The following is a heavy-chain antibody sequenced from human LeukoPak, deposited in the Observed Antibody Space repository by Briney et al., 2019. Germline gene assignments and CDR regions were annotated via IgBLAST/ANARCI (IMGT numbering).Heavy chain of an antibody. D-gene: IGHD3-22*01. J-gene: IGHJ4*02. V-gene: IGHV3-74*01. CDR2: INRDGSRI. Sequence: GGSLRLSCGDSGFTLSKYWMHWVRQVPGKGRTWVSRINRDGSRIDHAGSVKGRFTSSRDNAKNSLYLQMNSLRAEVTAVYYCARDKGDYHTSGSLFVFGGQGTLVTVSA. CDR1: GFTLSKYW. CDR3: ARDKGDYHTSGSLFVF.